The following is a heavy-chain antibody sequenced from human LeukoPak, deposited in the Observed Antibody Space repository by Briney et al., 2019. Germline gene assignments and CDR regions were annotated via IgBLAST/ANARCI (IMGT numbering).Heavy chain of an antibody. Sequence: SETLSLTCAVYGGSFSGYYWSWIRQPPGKGLEWVGYIYYSGSTNYNPSLKSRVTISVDTSKNQFSLKLSSVTAADTAVYYCARTYYYDSSGYLGGRYYFDYWGQGTLVTVSS. CDR2: IYYSGST. J-gene: IGHJ4*02. V-gene: IGHV4-59*01. CDR3: ARTYYYDSSGYLGGRYYFDY. D-gene: IGHD3-22*01. CDR1: GGSFSGYY.